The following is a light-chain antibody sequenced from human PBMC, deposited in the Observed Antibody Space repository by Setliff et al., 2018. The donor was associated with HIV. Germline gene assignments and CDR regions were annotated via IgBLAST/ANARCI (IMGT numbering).Light chain of an antibody. V-gene: IGLV2-23*02. Sequence: QSVLTQPVSVSGSPGQSITISCTGSSSDIGDYESVSWYQQHPGEVPKLMVYDVTKRPSGVSNRFSASRSGNTASLTISGLQAEDEAHYYCCSYAGSDSWIFGGGTK. CDR2: DVT. J-gene: IGLJ2*01. CDR3: CSYAGSDSWI. CDR1: SSDIGDYES.